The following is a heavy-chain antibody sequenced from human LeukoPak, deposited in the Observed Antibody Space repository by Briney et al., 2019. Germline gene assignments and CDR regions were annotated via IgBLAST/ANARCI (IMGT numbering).Heavy chain of an antibody. CDR3: ASSTYYYDSSGYYDRDYFDY. D-gene: IGHD3-22*01. V-gene: IGHV3-53*01. Sequence: GGSLRLPCAASGFTVSSNYMSWVRQAPGKGLEWVSVIYSGGSTYYADSVKGRFTISRDNSKNTLYLQMNSLRAEDTAVYYCASSTYYYDSSGYYDRDYFDYWGQGTLVTVSS. CDR2: IYSGGST. CDR1: GFTVSSNY. J-gene: IGHJ4*02.